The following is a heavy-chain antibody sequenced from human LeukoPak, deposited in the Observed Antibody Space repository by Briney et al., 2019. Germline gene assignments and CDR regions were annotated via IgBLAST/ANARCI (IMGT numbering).Heavy chain of an antibody. CDR2: ISGVGGST. V-gene: IGHV3-43*02. J-gene: IGHJ4*02. CDR1: GFTFADYA. D-gene: IGHD2-15*01. CDR3: AKVECSGGRCYEGY. Sequence: PGGSLRLSCAASGFTFADYAMHWVRQAPGKGLEWVSLISGVGGSTCYADSVKGRLTISRDNSKNSLYLQMNSLRTEDTALYYCAKVECSGGRCYEGYWGQGTLVTVSS.